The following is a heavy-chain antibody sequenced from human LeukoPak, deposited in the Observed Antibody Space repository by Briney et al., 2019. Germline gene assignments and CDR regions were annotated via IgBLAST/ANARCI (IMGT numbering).Heavy chain of an antibody. V-gene: IGHV4-34*01. CDR2: INHSGST. CDR3: ARIPRDYVDY. Sequence: SETLSLTCTVSGGSIGSYYWSWIRQPPGKGLEWIGEINHSGSTNYNPSLKSRVTISVDTSKNQFSLKLSSVTAADTAVYYCARIPRDYVDYWGQGTLVTVSS. CDR1: GGSIGSYY. D-gene: IGHD2-21*01. J-gene: IGHJ4*02.